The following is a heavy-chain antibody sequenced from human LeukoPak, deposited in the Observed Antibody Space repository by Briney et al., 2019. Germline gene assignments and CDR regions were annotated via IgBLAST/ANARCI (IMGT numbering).Heavy chain of an antibody. Sequence: GGSLRLSCAASGFTFSSYSMNWVRQAPGKGLEWVSYISSSSSTIYYADSVKGRFTISRDNSKNTLYLQMSSLRADDTAVYCCARDEEDSSTFYYFDYWGQGARVTVSS. J-gene: IGHJ4*02. CDR1: GFTFSSYS. V-gene: IGHV3-48*01. CDR3: ARDEEDSSTFYYFDY. D-gene: IGHD2-2*01. CDR2: ISSSSSTI.